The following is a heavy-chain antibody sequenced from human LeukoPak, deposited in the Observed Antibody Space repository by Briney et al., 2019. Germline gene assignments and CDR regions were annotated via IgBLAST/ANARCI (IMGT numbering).Heavy chain of an antibody. J-gene: IGHJ4*02. CDR1: GFTFSNYA. CDR3: AKRDGYNSNYFDY. D-gene: IGHD5-24*01. CDR2: ISGGGAST. V-gene: IGHV3-23*01. Sequence: GGSLRLSCAASGFTFSNYAMSWVRQAPGKGLEWVSAISGGGASTYYADSVEGRFTISRDNSKNTLYLQMNSLRAEDTAVYYCAKRDGYNSNYFDYWGQGTLVTVSS.